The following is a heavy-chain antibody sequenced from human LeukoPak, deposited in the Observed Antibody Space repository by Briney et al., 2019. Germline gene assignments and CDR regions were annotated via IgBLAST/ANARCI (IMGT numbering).Heavy chain of an antibody. CDR3: AKGRFGGFGESAFDI. V-gene: IGHV3-30*18. J-gene: IGHJ3*02. D-gene: IGHD3-10*01. CDR1: GFTFSSYG. Sequence: PGGSLRLSCAASGFTFSSYGMHWVRQAPGKGLEWVAVISYDGSNKYYADSVKGRFTISRDNSKNTLYLQMNSLRAEDTAVYYCAKGRFGGFGESAFDIWGQGTMVTVSS. CDR2: ISYDGSNK.